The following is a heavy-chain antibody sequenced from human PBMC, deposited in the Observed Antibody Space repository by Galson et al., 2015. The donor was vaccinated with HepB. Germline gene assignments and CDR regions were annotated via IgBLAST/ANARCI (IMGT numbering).Heavy chain of an antibody. CDR3: ARERGSGYSKQEGYFDY. J-gene: IGHJ4*02. Sequence: SVKVSCKASGGTFSSYAISWVRQAPGQGLEWMGGIIPILGIANYAQKFQGRVTITADKSTSTAYMELSSLRSEDTAVYYCARERGSGYSKQEGYFDYWGQGTLVTVSS. D-gene: IGHD5-12*01. CDR1: GGTFSSYA. V-gene: IGHV1-69*10. CDR2: IIPILGIA.